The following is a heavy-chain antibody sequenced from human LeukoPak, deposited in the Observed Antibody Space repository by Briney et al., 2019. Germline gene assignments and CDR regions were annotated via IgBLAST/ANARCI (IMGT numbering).Heavy chain of an antibody. CDR3: ARGCSSTSCYEVHWFDP. V-gene: IGHV1-2*04. J-gene: IGHJ5*02. Sequence: PWASLNLSCNAYGHTFTGYYMHWVRQAPGQGLEWIGWINPNSGGTNYAQKFQGWVTMTRDTSVSTAYMELSRLRSDDTAVYYCARGCSSTSCYEVHWFDPWGQGTLVTVSS. CDR2: INPNSGGT. D-gene: IGHD2-2*01. CDR1: GHTFTGYY.